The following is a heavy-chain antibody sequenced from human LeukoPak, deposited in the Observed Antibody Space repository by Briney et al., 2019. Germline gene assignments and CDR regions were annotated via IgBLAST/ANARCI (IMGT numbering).Heavy chain of an antibody. CDR1: GYTFTSYD. CDR3: ARRGYCSSTSCSTYMDV. V-gene: IGHV1-2*02. J-gene: IGHJ6*03. CDR2: MNPNSGGT. Sequence: ASVKVSCKASGYTFTSYDINWVRQATGQGLEWMGWMNPNSGGTNYAQKFQGRVTMTRDTSISTAYMELSRLRSDDTAVYYCARRGYCSSTSCSTYMDVWGKGTTVTVSS. D-gene: IGHD2-2*01.